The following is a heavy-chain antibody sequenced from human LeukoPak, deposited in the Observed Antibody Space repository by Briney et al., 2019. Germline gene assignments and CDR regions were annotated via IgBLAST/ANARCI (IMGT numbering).Heavy chain of an antibody. J-gene: IGHJ4*02. D-gene: IGHD5-18*01. Sequence: ASVKVSCKASGYSFPAKYMHWVRQAPGQGLGWMGWINPNSGDTTSAQKFQGRVTMTRDTSISTAYMELSSLTSDDTAVYYCARGEYRYAVDYWGQGTLVTVSS. CDR1: GYSFPAKY. CDR2: INPNSGDT. V-gene: IGHV1-2*02. CDR3: ARGEYRYAVDY.